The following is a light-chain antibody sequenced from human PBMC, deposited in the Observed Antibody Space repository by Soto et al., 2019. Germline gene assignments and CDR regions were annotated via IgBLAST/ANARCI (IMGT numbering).Light chain of an antibody. CDR3: QQYNSYPWT. CDR1: KSIISW. CDR2: DAS. Sequence: DIQMTHSPSTRSDSVGDGVTIPCRASKSIISWLAWYQQKPGKAPKLLIYDASSLESGVPSRFSGSGSGTEFTLTISSLQPDDFATYYCQQYNSYPWTFGQGTKVEIK. V-gene: IGKV1-5*01. J-gene: IGKJ1*01.